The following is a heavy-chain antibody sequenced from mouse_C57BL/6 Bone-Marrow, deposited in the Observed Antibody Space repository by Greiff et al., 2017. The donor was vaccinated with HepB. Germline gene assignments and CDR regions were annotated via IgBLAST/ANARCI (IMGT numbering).Heavy chain of an antibody. J-gene: IGHJ2*01. CDR3: ARDRMITSYFDY. V-gene: IGHV5-4*01. D-gene: IGHD2-4*01. Sequence: EVKLMESGGGLVKPGGSLKLSCAASGFTFSSYAMSWVRQTPEKRLEWVATISDGGSYTYYPDNVKGRFTISRDNAKNNLYLQMSHLKSEDTAMYYCARDRMITSYFDYWGQGTTLTVSS. CDR2: ISDGGSYT. CDR1: GFTFSSYA.